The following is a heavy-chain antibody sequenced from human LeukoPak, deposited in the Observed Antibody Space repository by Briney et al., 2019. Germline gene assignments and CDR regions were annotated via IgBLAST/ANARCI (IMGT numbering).Heavy chain of an antibody. CDR3: ARDRGGNWVPFDY. V-gene: IGHV1-46*01. CDR1: GYTFTSYY. Sequence: ASVKVSCKASGYTFTSYYMHWVRQAPGQGLEWMGIINPSGGSTSYAQKFQGRVTMTRDMSTSIVYMELSSLRSEDTAVYYCARDRGGNWVPFDYWGQGTLVTVSS. CDR2: INPSGGST. D-gene: IGHD4-23*01. J-gene: IGHJ4*02.